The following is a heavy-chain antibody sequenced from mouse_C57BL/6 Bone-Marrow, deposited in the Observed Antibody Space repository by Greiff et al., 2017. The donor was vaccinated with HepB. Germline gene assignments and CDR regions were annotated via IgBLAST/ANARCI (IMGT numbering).Heavy chain of an antibody. CDR1: GFTFSDYY. Sequence: EVKVVESGGGLVQPGGSLKLSCAASGFTFSDYYMYWVRQTPEKRLEWVAYISNGGGSTYYPDTVKGRFTISRDNAKNTLYLQMSRLKSEDTAMYYCARFLYYGSSYEDWYFDVWGTGTTVTVSS. D-gene: IGHD1-1*01. CDR2: ISNGGGST. V-gene: IGHV5-12*01. J-gene: IGHJ1*03. CDR3: ARFLYYGSSYEDWYFDV.